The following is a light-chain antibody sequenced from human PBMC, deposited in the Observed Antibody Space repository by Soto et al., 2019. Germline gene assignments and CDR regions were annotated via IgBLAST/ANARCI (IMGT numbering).Light chain of an antibody. CDR2: GAS. Sequence: EIVLTQSPGTLSLSPGERATLSCRASQSVSSSYLAWYQQKPGQAPRLLIYGASSSATGIPDRFSGSGSGTAFSLTISRLEPADVAVYYCQQYGSSPLTFGGGTKVEIK. V-gene: IGKV3-20*01. J-gene: IGKJ4*01. CDR1: QSVSSSY. CDR3: QQYGSSPLT.